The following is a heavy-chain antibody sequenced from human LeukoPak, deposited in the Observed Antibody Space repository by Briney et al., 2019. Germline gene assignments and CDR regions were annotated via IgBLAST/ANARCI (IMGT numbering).Heavy chain of an antibody. V-gene: IGHV4-59*03. Sequence: PSESLSLTCIVSGGSISSSYWSWIRQPPGKGLEWIGFIYYSGSTNYNPSLKSRVTISVDTSKNLFSLKLSSVTAADMAVYYCAKTNWGAFDIWGQGTMVTVSS. J-gene: IGHJ3*02. CDR3: AKTNWGAFDI. CDR2: IYYSGST. CDR1: GGSISSSY. D-gene: IGHD7-27*01.